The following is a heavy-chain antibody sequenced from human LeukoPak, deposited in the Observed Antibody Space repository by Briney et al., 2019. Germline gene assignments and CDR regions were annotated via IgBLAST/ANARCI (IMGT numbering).Heavy chain of an antibody. CDR2: IIPIFGTA. CDR1: GGTFSSYA. CDR3: ARGELYYYYGMDV. V-gene: IGHV1-69*13. D-gene: IGHD1-7*01. J-gene: IGHJ6*02. Sequence: SVKVSCKASGGTFSSYAISWVRQAPGQGLEWMGGIIPIFGTANYAQKFQGRVTITADESTSTAYMELSSPRSEDTAVYYCARGELYYYYGMDVWGQGTTVTVSS.